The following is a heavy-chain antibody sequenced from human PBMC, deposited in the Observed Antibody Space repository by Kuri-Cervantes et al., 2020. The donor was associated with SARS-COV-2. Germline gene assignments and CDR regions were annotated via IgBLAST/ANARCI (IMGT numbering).Heavy chain of an antibody. J-gene: IGHJ5*02. CDR2: IYYSGST. Sequence: GSLRLSCTVSGGSISSYYWSWIRQPPGKGLEWIGYIYYSGSTYYNPSLKSRVTISVDTSKNQFSLKLSSVTAADTAVYYCARPAAGPPPGHWSGYYASGWFDPWGQGTLVTVSS. D-gene: IGHD3-3*01. V-gene: IGHV4-59*04. CDR3: ARPAAGPPPGHWSGYYASGWFDP. CDR1: GGSISSYY.